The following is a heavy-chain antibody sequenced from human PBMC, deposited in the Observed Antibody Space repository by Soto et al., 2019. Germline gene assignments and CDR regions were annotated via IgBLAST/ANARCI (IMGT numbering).Heavy chain of an antibody. CDR2: INHSGST. CDR1: GGSFSGYY. J-gene: IGHJ4*02. Sequence: SETLTLTCAVYGGSFSGYYWSWIRQPPGKGLEWIGEINHSGSTNYNPSLKSRVNISVDTSKNQFSLKLSSVTAADTAVYYCARVATGSSAALDYWGQGTLVTVSS. CDR3: ARVATGSSAALDY. V-gene: IGHV4-34*01. D-gene: IGHD2-15*01.